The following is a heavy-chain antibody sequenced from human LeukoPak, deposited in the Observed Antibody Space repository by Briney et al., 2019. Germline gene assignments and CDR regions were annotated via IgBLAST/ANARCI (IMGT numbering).Heavy chain of an antibody. CDR3: VRSGRGTYFYFDW. Sequence: SVKVSCKASGGTFSSYAISWVRQAPGQGLEWMGGIIPVFGTPKYAQKFQGRVTITADESTSTANMELKSLRSDDTAVYYCVRSGRGTYFYFDWWGQGTRVTVSS. J-gene: IGHJ4*02. D-gene: IGHD5-12*01. CDR2: IIPVFGTP. V-gene: IGHV1-69*13. CDR1: GGTFSSYA.